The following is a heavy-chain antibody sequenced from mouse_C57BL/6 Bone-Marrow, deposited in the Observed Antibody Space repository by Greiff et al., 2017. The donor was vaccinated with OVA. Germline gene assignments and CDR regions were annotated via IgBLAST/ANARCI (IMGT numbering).Heavy chain of an antibody. J-gene: IGHJ1*03. D-gene: IGHD1-3*01. V-gene: IGHV1-42*01. CDR2: INPSTGGT. CDR3: ARAGRKFWYFDV. Sequence: VQLQQSGPELVKPGASVKISCKASGYSFTGYYMNWVKQSPEKSLEWIGEINPSTGGTTYNQKFKAKATLTVDKSSSTAYMQLKSLTSEDSAVDYCARAGRKFWYFDVWGTGTTVTVSS. CDR1: GYSFTGYY.